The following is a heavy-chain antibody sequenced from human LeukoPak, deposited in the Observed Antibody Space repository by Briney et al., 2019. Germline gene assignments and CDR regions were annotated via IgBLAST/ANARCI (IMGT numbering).Heavy chain of an antibody. Sequence: GGSLGLSCAGSGFTFGSYSMSWVRRAPGKGLEWVANIKEDGSEIYYVDSVKGRFTISRDNAKNSLFLQMNSLRAEDTAVYYCARDRLDDNWFDPWGQGTLVTVSS. CDR3: ARDRLDDNWFDP. D-gene: IGHD2-21*01. J-gene: IGHJ5*02. V-gene: IGHV3-7*01. CDR1: GFTFGSYS. CDR2: IKEDGSEI.